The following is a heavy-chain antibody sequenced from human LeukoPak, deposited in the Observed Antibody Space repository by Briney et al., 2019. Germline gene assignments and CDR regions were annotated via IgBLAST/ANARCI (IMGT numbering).Heavy chain of an antibody. CDR2: INWSGGST. CDR3: ARDSGSYYDSSGYYYGAFDI. CDR1: GFTFDDYG. Sequence: PGGSLRLSCAASGFTFDDYGMNWVRQGPGKGLEWVSGINWSGGSTGYADSVKGRSTISRDNAKYSLYLQMNSLRAEDTALYYCARDSGSYYDSSGYYYGAFDIWGQGTMVTVSS. V-gene: IGHV3-20*04. D-gene: IGHD3-22*01. J-gene: IGHJ3*02.